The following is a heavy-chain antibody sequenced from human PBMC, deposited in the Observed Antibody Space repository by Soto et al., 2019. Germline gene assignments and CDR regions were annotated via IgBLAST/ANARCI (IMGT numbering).Heavy chain of an antibody. V-gene: IGHV3-11*01. CDR2: ISPGGDII. CDR1: GFTFSDYY. CDR3: TRDPRILDY. J-gene: IGHJ4*02. Sequence: GGSLRLSCAASGFTFSDYYMTWIRQAPGKGLDLLSYISPGGDIISYADSVKGRFTVSRDNGKKSLHLQMDGLRDEDTAMYYCTRDPRILDYWGQGTLVTVSS.